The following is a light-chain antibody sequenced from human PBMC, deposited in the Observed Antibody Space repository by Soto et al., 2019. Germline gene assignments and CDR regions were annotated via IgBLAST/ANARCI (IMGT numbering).Light chain of an antibody. V-gene: IGKV1-5*01. J-gene: IGKJ1*01. CDR3: QQYNNYSGT. CDR2: DAS. Sequence: DIQMTQSPSTLSASVGDRVTITCRASQSISSWLAWYQQKPGKAPKLLIYDASSLESGVPSRFSGSGSGTEFTLTASSLQPDDFATYYCQQYNNYSGTFGQGTKVEV. CDR1: QSISSW.